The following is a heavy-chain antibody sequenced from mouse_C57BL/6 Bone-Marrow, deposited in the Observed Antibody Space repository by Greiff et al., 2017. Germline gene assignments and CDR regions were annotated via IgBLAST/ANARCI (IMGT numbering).Heavy chain of an antibody. V-gene: IGHV1-81*01. CDR2: IYPRSGNT. CDR3: ARGGPYAAWFAY. J-gene: IGHJ3*01. CDR1: GYTFTSYG. D-gene: IGHD1-1*01. Sequence: VKLLESGAELARPGASVKLSCKASGYTFTSYGIRWVKQRTGQGLEWIGEIYPRSGNTYYNEKFKGKATLTADKSSSTAYMGLRSLTSEDSAVYFCARGGPYAAWFAYWGQGTLVTVSA.